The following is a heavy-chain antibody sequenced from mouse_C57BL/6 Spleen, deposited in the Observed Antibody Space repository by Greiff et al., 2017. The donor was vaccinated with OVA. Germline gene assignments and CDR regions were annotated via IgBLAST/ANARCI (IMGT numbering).Heavy chain of an antibody. CDR2: IDPADSYT. CDR3: ARGTAQAGWFAY. J-gene: IGHJ3*01. D-gene: IGHD3-2*02. Sequence: VQLQQSGAELVKPGASVKLSCKASGYTFTSYWMQWVKQRPGQGLEWIGEIDPADSYTNYNQKVKGKATLTVDTSSSTAYMQLSSLTSEDSAVYYCARGTAQAGWFAYWGQGTLVTVSA. V-gene: IGHV1-50*01. CDR1: GYTFTSYW.